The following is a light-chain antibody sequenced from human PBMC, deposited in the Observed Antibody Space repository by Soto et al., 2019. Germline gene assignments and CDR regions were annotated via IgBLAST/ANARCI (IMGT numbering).Light chain of an antibody. V-gene: IGLV6-57*04. Sequence: NFMLTQPHSVSESPGKTVTISCTRSSGSITSNFVQWYQQRPGSAPTTVIYEVNERPSGVPDRFSGSKSGSTASLIISRLQTEDEADYYCVSYTSSTTYVFGTGTKVTVL. CDR3: VSYTSSTTYV. CDR2: EVN. CDR1: SGSITSNF. J-gene: IGLJ1*01.